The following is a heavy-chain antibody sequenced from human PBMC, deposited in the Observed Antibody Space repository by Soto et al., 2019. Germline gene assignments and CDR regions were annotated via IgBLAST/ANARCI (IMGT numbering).Heavy chain of an antibody. V-gene: IGHV4-59*01. CDR2: ISHTGRT. D-gene: IGHD4-17*01. CDR1: TGSMRTYY. Sequence: QVQLQESGPGLVRPAETLSLTCSVSTGSMRTYYWTWIRQPPGKGLEWIGQISHTGRTKYNPSLESRVTISVATSRKQFSLKLTSVTAADTALYYCARDDTTGLFDFWGQGTLVTVSS. CDR3: ARDDTTGLFDF. J-gene: IGHJ4*02.